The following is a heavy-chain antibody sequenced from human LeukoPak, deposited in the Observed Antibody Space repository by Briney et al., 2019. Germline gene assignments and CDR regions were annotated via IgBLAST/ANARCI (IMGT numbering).Heavy chain of an antibody. V-gene: IGHV4-30-4*01. CDR3: ARVRDGDYGYIGFDP. CDR1: GGSISSGDYY. Sequence: SETLSLTCTVSGGSISSGDYYWSWIRQPPGKGLEWIGYIYYSGSTYYNPSLKSRVTISVDTSKNQFSLKLSSVTAADTAVYHCARVRDGDYGYIGFDPWGQGTLVTVSS. D-gene: IGHD4-17*01. J-gene: IGHJ5*02. CDR2: IYYSGST.